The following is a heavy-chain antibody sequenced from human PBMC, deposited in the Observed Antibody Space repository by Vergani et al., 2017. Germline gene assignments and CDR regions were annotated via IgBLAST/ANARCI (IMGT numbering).Heavy chain of an antibody. CDR1: GSTFSSYA. D-gene: IGHD3-22*01. Sequence: QVQLVQSGAEVKKPGSSVKVSCQASGSTFSSYAINWVRQAPGQGLEWMGGIIPIFGTAKYAQNFQGRVTITADESTSTAYMELSSLRSEDTAVYYCATEDYYDSSGYCWGQGTMVTVSS. J-gene: IGHJ3*01. CDR3: ATEDYYDSSGYC. CDR2: IIPIFGTA. V-gene: IGHV1-69*01.